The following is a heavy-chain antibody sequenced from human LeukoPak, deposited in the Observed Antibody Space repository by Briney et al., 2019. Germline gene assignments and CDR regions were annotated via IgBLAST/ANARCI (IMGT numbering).Heavy chain of an antibody. CDR1: GLTFSSYY. Sequence: GGSLRLSCAGSGLTFSSYYMHWVRQAPAKGLVWVSHINTDGGRTNYADSVKGRFTISRDNAKNTVYLQMNSLRAEDTAVYYCASDSAGPRMYEYWGQGTLVTVSS. J-gene: IGHJ4*02. CDR3: ASDSAGPRMYEY. V-gene: IGHV3-74*01. D-gene: IGHD1-14*01. CDR2: INTDGGRT.